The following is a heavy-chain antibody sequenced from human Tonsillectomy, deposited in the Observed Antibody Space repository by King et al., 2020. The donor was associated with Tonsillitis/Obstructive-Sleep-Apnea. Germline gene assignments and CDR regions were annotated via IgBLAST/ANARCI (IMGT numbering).Heavy chain of an antibody. CDR2: IHSYGGRT. J-gene: IGHJ4*02. D-gene: IGHD5-18*01. V-gene: IGHV3-74*01. Sequence: VQLVESGGGLVQPGGSLRLSCAASGFTFSSYWMHWVRQAPGKGLVWVSRIHSYGGRTNYAYSVKGRFTISRDNAKNTLYLQMNSLRAEDTAVYYCARAVDTAMGFFDYWGQGTLVTVSS. CDR3: ARAVDTAMGFFDY. CDR1: GFTFSSYW.